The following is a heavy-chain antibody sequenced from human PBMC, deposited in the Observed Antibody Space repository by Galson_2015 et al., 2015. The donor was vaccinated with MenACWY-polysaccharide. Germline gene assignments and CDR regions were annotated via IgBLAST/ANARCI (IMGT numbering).Heavy chain of an antibody. CDR2: ISGSGGST. Sequence: SLRLSCAASGFTFSSYAMSWVRPAPGKGLEWVSAISGSGGSTYYADSVKGRFTISRDNSKNTLYLQMNSLRAEDTAVYYCAKMGMIVVVITTPYFDYWGQGTLVTVSS. V-gene: IGHV3-23*01. D-gene: IGHD3-22*01. CDR1: GFTFSSYA. J-gene: IGHJ4*02. CDR3: AKMGMIVVVITTPYFDY.